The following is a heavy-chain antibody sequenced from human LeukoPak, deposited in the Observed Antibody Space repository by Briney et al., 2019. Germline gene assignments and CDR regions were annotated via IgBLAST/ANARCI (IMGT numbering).Heavy chain of an antibody. Sequence: SETLSLTCTVSGGSISSHYWSWIRQPPGKGLEWIGYIYYSGSTNYNPSLKSRVTISVDTSKNQFSLKLSSVTAEDTAVYYCARGSTQPITGTTRRRRWFDPWGQGTLVTVSS. J-gene: IGHJ5*02. CDR3: ARGSTQPITGTTRRRRWFDP. D-gene: IGHD1-7*01. CDR1: GGSISSHY. V-gene: IGHV4-59*11. CDR2: IYYSGST.